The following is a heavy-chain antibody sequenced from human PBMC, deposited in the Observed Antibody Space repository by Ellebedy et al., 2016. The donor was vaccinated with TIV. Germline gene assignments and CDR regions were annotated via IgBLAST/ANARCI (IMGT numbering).Heavy chain of an antibody. D-gene: IGHD4-17*01. CDR3: ARGLGTVTTTVFYYYYYYMDV. Sequence: SETLSLXCAVSGGSISSSNWWSWIRQPQGKGLEWLGYIYYSGSTNYNPSLKSRVTISVDTSKNQFSLKLSSVTAADTAVYYCARGLGTVTTTVFYYYYYYMDVWGKGTTVTVSS. V-gene: IGHV4-61*05. CDR1: GGSISSSNW. J-gene: IGHJ6*03. CDR2: IYYSGST.